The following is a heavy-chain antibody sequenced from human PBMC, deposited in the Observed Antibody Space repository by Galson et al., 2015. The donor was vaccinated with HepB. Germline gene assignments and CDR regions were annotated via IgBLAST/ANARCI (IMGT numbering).Heavy chain of an antibody. V-gene: IGHV5-51*01. CDR2: IYPDDSDT. Sequence: QSGAEVKKPGESLQISCQGSGYSFTTYWIGWVRQMPGKGLEWMGLIYPDDSDTRYSPSFQGQVIISADKSISTAYLQWNTLKASDTAMYYCARRIFQNPSDAFDIWGQGTMVTVSS. J-gene: IGHJ3*02. CDR3: ARRIFQNPSDAFDI. CDR1: GYSFTTYW. D-gene: IGHD3-3*01.